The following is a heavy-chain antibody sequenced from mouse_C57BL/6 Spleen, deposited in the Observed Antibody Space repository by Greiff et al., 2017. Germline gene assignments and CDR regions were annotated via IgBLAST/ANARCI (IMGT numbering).Heavy chain of an antibody. CDR3: ARDRDVGYFDV. J-gene: IGHJ1*03. CDR2: ISDGGSYT. D-gene: IGHD3-3*01. Sequence: DVMLVESGGGLVKPGGSLKLSCAASGFTFSSYAMSWVRQTPEKRLEWVATISDGGSYTYYPDNVKGRFTISRDNAKNNLYLQMSHLKSEDTAMYYCARDRDVGYFDVWGTGTTVTVSS. V-gene: IGHV5-4*01. CDR1: GFTFSSYA.